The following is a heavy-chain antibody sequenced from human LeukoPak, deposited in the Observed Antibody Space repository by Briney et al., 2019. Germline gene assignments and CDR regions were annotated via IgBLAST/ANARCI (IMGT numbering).Heavy chain of an antibody. CDR1: GFTFDDYA. V-gene: IGHV3-9*01. CDR2: ISWNSGSI. J-gene: IGHJ5*02. CDR3: AKDGDSSGWYNWFDP. D-gene: IGHD6-19*01. Sequence: GGSLRLSCAASGFTFDDYAMHWVRQAPGKGLEWVSGISWNSGSIGYVDSVKGRFTISRDNAKNSLYLQMNSLRAEDTALYYCAKDGDSSGWYNWFDPWGQGTLVTVSS.